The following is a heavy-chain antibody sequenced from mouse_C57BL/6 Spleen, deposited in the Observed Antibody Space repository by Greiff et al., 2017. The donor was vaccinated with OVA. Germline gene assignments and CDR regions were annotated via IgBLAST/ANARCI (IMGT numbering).Heavy chain of an antibody. Sequence: VQLQQSGAELARPGASVKMSCKASGYTFTSYTMHWVKQRPGQGLEWIGYINPSSGYTKYNQKFKDKATLTADKSSSTAYMQLSSLTSEDSAVYYCARSYYDERYAMDYWVQGTSVTVSS. V-gene: IGHV1-4*01. J-gene: IGHJ4*01. CDR3: ARSYYDERYAMDY. CDR1: GYTFTSYT. D-gene: IGHD2-4*01. CDR2: INPSSGYT.